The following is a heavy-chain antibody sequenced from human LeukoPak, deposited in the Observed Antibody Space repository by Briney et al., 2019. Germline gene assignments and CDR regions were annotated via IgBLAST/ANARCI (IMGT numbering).Heavy chain of an antibody. Sequence: GASVKVSCKASGYTFTGYYMHWVRQAPGQGLEWMGWINPNSGGTNYAQKFQGRVTMTRDTSISTAYMKLSSLRSEDTAVYYCGYVAGTEDYYFDYWGQGTLVTVSS. CDR3: GYVAGTEDYYFDY. V-gene: IGHV1-2*02. J-gene: IGHJ4*02. CDR1: GYTFTGYY. D-gene: IGHD6-19*01. CDR2: INPNSGGT.